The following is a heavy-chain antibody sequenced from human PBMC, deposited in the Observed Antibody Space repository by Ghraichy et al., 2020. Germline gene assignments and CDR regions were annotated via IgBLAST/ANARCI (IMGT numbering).Heavy chain of an antibody. CDR3: ARGPWGREGYYGVSYGMDV. V-gene: IGHV4-34*01. CDR2: VHYSGNT. J-gene: IGHJ6*02. Sequence: SETLSLTCAVHGESFNGYYWTWIRQPPGKGLEWIGEVHYSGNTNYDQSLRSRVTISVDTSKKEFSLMLTAVTAADTALYYCARGPWGREGYYGVSYGMDVWGQGTTVTVSS. D-gene: IGHD3-16*01. CDR1: GESFNGYY.